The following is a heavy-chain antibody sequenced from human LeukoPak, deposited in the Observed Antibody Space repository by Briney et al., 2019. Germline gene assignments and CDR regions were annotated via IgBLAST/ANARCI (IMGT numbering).Heavy chain of an antibody. Sequence: SETLSLTCTVSGGSISSYYWRWIRQPPGKGLEWIGYIYYSGSTNYNPSLKSRVTISVDTSKNQFSLKRSSVTAADTPVYYCARASMITFGGVITYYFDYWGQGTLVTVSS. J-gene: IGHJ4*02. V-gene: IGHV4-59*01. D-gene: IGHD3-16*02. CDR1: GGSISSYY. CDR2: IYYSGST. CDR3: ARASMITFGGVITYYFDY.